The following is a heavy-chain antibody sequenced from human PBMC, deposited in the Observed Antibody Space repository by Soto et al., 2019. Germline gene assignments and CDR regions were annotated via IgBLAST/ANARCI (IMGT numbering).Heavy chain of an antibody. Sequence: GASVKVSCKTSGYTFSNYGITWVRQAPGQPLEWLGWISLYSDGTNYAQKLQGRVTMTTDTSTSTAYMELRSLRSDDTAVYYCAREGRHYSSGWYWFDPWGQGTLVTVSS. V-gene: IGHV1-18*01. J-gene: IGHJ5*02. CDR2: ISLYSDGT. D-gene: IGHD6-19*01. CDR1: GYTFSNYG. CDR3: AREGRHYSSGWYWFDP.